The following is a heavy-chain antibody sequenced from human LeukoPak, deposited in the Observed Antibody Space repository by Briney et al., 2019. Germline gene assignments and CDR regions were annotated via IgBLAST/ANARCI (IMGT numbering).Heavy chain of an antibody. CDR3: AREGFWRVYSHAYVVAY. V-gene: IGHV3-7*01. CDR1: GFTFSSYW. D-gene: IGHD3-3*01. CDR2: IKQDGSEK. J-gene: IGHJ4*01. Sequence: GGSLRLSCAASGFTFSSYWMSWVRQAPGKGLEWVANIKQDGSEKYYVDSVKGRFTISRDNAKNSLYLQMNSLRAEDTAVYYCAREGFWRVYSHAYVVAYWGHGTLVTVSS.